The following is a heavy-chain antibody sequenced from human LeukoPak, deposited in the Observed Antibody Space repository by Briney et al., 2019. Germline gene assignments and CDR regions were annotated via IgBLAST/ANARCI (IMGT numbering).Heavy chain of an antibody. V-gene: IGHV5-51*01. Sequence: GESLKISCKGSGYSFTTYWIAWVRQMPGKGLEWMGIIQPGDSDTRYNPSFQGQVTISADKSINTAYLQWSSLKASDTAMYYCATTSIADYGLEYWGPGALVTVSS. J-gene: IGHJ4*02. CDR2: IQPGDSDT. D-gene: IGHD4-17*01. CDR3: ATTSIADYGLEY. CDR1: GYSFTTYW.